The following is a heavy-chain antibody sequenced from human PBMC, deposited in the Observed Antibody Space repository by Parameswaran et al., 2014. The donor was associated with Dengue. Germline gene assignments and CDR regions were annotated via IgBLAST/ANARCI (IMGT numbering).Heavy chain of an antibody. D-gene: IGHD3-22*01. CDR2: IYYSGST. V-gene: IGHV4-59*01. Sequence: RWIRQPPGKGLEWIGYIYYSGSTNYNRSLKSRVTISVDTSKNQFSPKLSSVTAADTAVYYCAAYYYDSSGYYRKIGGFDYWGQGTLVTVSS. J-gene: IGHJ4*02. CDR3: AAYYYDSSGYYRKIGGFDY.